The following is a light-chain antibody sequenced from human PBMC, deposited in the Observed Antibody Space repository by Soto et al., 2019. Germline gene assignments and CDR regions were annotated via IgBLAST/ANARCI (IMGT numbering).Light chain of an antibody. Sequence: QPALTQPRSVSGSPGQSVTISCTGASSDVGGYNYVSWYQQHPGKAPKLMIYDVSKRPSGVPDRISGSKSGNTASLTISGLQTEDEADYYCCSYAGRYTYVFGTGTKVTVL. CDR1: SSDVGGYNY. CDR2: DVS. V-gene: IGLV2-11*01. CDR3: CSYAGRYTYV. J-gene: IGLJ1*01.